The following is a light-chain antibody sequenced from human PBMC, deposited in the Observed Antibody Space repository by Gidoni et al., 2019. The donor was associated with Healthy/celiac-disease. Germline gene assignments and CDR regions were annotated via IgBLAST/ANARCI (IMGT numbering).Light chain of an antibody. J-gene: IGKJ1*01. CDR1: QSISSW. CDR2: KAS. CDR3: QQYNSYSPVT. V-gene: IGKV1-5*03. Sequence: DIQMTQSPSTLSASVGDRVTITCRASQSISSWLAWYQQKPGKAPKLLFYKASSLERGVPSRFSGSGSGTEFTLTISSLQPDDFATYYCQQYNSYSPVTFGQGTKVEIK.